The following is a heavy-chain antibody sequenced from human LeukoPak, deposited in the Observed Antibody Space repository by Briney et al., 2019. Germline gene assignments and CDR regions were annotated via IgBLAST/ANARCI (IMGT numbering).Heavy chain of an antibody. CDR2: ISTYNGNT. J-gene: IGHJ4*02. CDR1: GYTFTNYA. D-gene: IGHD3-3*01. CDR3: ATDGVSGVCNY. Sequence: ASVKVSCKASGYTFTNYAISWVRQAPGQGLEWMGWISTYNGNTNYAQKLQGRVTMSTDTSTSTAYMELRSLRSDDTAVYYCATDGVSGVCNYWGQGTLVTVSS. V-gene: IGHV1-18*01.